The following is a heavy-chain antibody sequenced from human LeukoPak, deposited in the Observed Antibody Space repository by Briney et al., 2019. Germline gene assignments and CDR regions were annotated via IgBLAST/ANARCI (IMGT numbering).Heavy chain of an antibody. J-gene: IGHJ4*02. Sequence: ASVKVSCKASGYTFTSYAMNWVRQAPGQGLEWMGWINTNTGNPTYAQGFTGRFVFSLDTSVSTAYLQISSLKAEDIAVYYCARENYDSSGYYSFFDYWGQGTLVTVSS. V-gene: IGHV7-4-1*02. CDR3: ARENYDSSGYYSFFDY. CDR2: INTNTGNP. D-gene: IGHD3-22*01. CDR1: GYTFTSYA.